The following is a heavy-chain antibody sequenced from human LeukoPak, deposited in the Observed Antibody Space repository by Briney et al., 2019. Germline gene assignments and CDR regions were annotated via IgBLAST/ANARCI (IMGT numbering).Heavy chain of an antibody. J-gene: IGHJ1*01. CDR1: GGSISSSSYY. D-gene: IGHD2-15*01. CDR2: IYYSGST. V-gene: IGHV4-39*01. CDR3: ARHVGSPIPEYFPH. Sequence: SETLSLTCTVSGGSISSSSYYWGWIRQPPGKGLEWIGSIYYSGSTYYNPSLKSRVTISVDTSKNQFSLKLSSVTAADTAVYYCARHVGSPIPEYFPHWGQGTLVTVSS.